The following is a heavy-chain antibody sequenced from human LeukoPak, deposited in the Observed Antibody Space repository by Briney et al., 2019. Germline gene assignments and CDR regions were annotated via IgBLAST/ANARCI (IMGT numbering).Heavy chain of an antibody. CDR1: GYTFTSYY. J-gene: IGHJ4*02. V-gene: IGHV1-46*01. Sequence: ASVKVSCRASGYTFTSYYMHWVRQAPGQGLEWMGIINPSGGSTSYAQKFQGRVTMTRDMSTSTVYMELSSLRSEDTAVYYCARARFLEWLLYGFDYWGQGTLVTVSS. CDR3: ARARFLEWLLYGFDY. CDR2: INPSGGST. D-gene: IGHD3-3*01.